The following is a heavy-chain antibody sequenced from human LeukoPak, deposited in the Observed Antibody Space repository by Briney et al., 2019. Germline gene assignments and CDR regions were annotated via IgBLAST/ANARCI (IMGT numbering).Heavy chain of an antibody. CDR1: GFTFSSYT. CDR2: ISSSISYS. J-gene: IGHJ4*02. V-gene: IGHV3-21*01. Sequence: PGGSLRLSCAASGFTFSSYTMNWVRQAPGKGLEWVSSISSSISYSYYADSVKGRFTISRDNAKNSLYLQMNSLRAEDTAVYYCGRGPWVNMGYNYAYWGKGTLSPSPQ. D-gene: IGHD3-22*01. CDR3: GRGPWVNMGYNYAY.